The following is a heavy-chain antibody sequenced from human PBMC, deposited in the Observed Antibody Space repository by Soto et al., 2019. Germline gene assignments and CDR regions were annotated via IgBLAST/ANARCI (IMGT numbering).Heavy chain of an antibody. CDR2: IYWDDDK. D-gene: IGHD2-21*02. CDR1: AFSLSTGGVG. V-gene: IGHV2-5*02. Sequence: SGPTLVNPTQTLTLTCTFSAFSLSTGGVGVGWIRQPPGKALEWLALIYWDDDKRYSPSLRSRLTITKDTSKNQVVLTMTNMEPVEKMTYYCIQGRCGGYCPQWYASSYYYGMDVWGQGTTVTVSS. CDR3: IQGRCGGYCPQWYASSYYYGMDV. J-gene: IGHJ6*02.